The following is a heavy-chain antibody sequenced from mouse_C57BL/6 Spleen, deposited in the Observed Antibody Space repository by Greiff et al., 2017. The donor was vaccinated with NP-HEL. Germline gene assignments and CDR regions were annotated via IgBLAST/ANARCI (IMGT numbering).Heavy chain of an antibody. CDR1: GYTFTSYW. V-gene: IGHV1-55*01. CDR3: ARNYGSSWVD. Sequence: QVQLQQPGAELVKPGASVKMSCKASGYTFTSYWITWVKQRPGQGLAWIGDIYPGSGSTNYNEKFKSKATLTVDTSSSTAYMQLSSLTSEDSAVYYCARNYGSSWVDWGQGTTLTVSS. J-gene: IGHJ2*01. D-gene: IGHD1-1*01. CDR2: IYPGSGST.